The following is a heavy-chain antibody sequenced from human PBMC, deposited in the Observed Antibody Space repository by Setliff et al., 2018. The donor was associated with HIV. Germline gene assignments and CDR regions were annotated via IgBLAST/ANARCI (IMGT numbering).Heavy chain of an antibody. Sequence: ASVKVSCKASGNIFTTYGISWVRQAPGQGLEWMGWISASNDNTNYAQKFQGRVTMTTDTSTNTAYMELRSLRSDDTAVYYCAKDQDGLQFLEWLQPTFDIWGRGTMVTVSS. CDR3: AKDQDGLQFLEWLQPTFDI. V-gene: IGHV1-18*01. CDR2: ISASNDNT. J-gene: IGHJ3*02. CDR1: GNIFTTYG. D-gene: IGHD3-3*01.